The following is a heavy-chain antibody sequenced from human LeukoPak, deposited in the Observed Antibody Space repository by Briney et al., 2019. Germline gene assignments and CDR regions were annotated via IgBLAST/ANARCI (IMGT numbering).Heavy chain of an antibody. CDR2: ISRSGRTI. CDR1: GFTFSSYE. CDR3: VKDGYDYVWGSFSYFDY. J-gene: IGHJ4*02. D-gene: IGHD3-16*01. Sequence: GGSLRLSCAASGFTFSSYEMNWVRQAPGKGLEWVSYISRSGRTIYYADSVKGRFTISRDNAKNSLYLQMSSLRPEDTAVYYCVKDGYDYVWGSFSYFDYWGQGTLVTVSS. V-gene: IGHV3-48*03.